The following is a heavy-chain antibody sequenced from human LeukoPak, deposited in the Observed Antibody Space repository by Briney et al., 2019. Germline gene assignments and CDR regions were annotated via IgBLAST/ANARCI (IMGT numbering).Heavy chain of an antibody. D-gene: IGHD3-10*01. J-gene: IGHJ5*02. CDR2: INPNSGGT. CDR1: GYTLTGYY. V-gene: IGHV1-2*02. Sequence: ASVKVSCTASGYTLTGYYMQWVRQAPGQGLEWMGWINPNSGGTNYAQNFQGRVTMTRDTSISTAYMELRGLISDDTAVYYCARVYGSGSPWMSFDPWGQGTLVTVSS. CDR3: ARVYGSGSPWMSFDP.